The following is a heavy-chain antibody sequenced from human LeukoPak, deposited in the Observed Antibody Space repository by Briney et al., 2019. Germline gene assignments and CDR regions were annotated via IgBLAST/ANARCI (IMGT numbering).Heavy chain of an antibody. V-gene: IGHV3-7*01. J-gene: IGHJ4*02. CDR1: GFTFSRNW. CDR2: IKHDGSEE. CDR3: ARGGGYPDY. D-gene: IGHD3-22*01. Sequence: GGSLRLSCAGSGFTFSRNWMCWVRQAPGKGLEWVANIKHDGSEEPYVDSVKGRFTVSRDNAKKSLFLQMNSLRAEDTAVYYCARGGGYPDYWGQGALVTVSS.